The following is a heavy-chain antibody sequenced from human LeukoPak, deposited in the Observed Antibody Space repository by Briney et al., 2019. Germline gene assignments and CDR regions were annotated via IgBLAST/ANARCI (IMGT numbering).Heavy chain of an antibody. CDR3: ARHSYFDY. Sequence: PSETLSLTCTVSGGPISSGNYYWSWVRQDPGKGLEWIGYIHHSGTSYYNPSLKSRLSMSVDASKNQFSLRLSSVTAADTAVYYCARHSYFDYWGQGTLVTVSS. CDR2: IHHSGTS. J-gene: IGHJ4*02. CDR1: GGPISSGNYY. V-gene: IGHV4-31*03. D-gene: IGHD1-26*01.